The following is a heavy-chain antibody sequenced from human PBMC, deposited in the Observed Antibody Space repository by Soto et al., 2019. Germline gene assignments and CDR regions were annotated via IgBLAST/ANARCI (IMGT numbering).Heavy chain of an antibody. CDR1: GDSIATDRW. CDR3: AGTPHSSDYHRGYYLES. V-gene: IGHV4-4*02. D-gene: IGHD6-25*01. CDR2: IYYGGIR. Sequence: QVQLRESGPGLVMPSGTLSLTCVVSGDSIATDRWWGWVRQPPGKGLEWIAEIYYGGIRIYNPSLNGRVTISVDRSKTQFSLTVASVAAEDTAVYYCAGTPHSSDYHRGYYLESWCQGILVTGSS. J-gene: IGHJ4*02.